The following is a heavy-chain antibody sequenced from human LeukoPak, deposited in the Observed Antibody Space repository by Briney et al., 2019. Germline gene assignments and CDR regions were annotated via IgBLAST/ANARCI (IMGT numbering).Heavy chain of an antibody. CDR2: INTDGSTT. CDR3: ASLYDFRAY. J-gene: IGHJ4*02. CDR1: GFTFSSYW. V-gene: IGHV3-74*01. D-gene: IGHD3-3*01. Sequence: GGSLRLSCAASGFTFSSYWMHWVRQAPGKGLVWVSRINTDGSTTSYADSVKGRFTISRDNAKNTLYLQMNSLRAEDTAVYYCASLYDFRAYWGQGTLVTVSS.